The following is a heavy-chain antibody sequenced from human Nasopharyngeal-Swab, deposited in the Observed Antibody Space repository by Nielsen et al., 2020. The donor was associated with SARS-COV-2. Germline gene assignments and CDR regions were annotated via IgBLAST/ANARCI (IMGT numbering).Heavy chain of an antibody. CDR2: RLNDGSNH. V-gene: IGHV3-30*02. Sequence: GESLKISCAASGFSFSRYAVHWVRQAPGKGLEWVASRLNDGSNHYHADAVKGRFTILRDDTKNTLYLQMNSLRPEDTAVYYCAKDRANWDFDYWGQGTLVTVSS. CDR1: GFSFSRYA. D-gene: IGHD7-27*01. J-gene: IGHJ4*02. CDR3: AKDRANWDFDY.